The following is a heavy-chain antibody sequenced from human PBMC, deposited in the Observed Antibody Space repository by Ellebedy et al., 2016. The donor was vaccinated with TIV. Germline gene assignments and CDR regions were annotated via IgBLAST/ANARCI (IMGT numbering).Heavy chain of an antibody. J-gene: IGHJ4*02. CDR1: GDSISRYV. CDR3: ASWGDYGGNRHLDY. Sequence: SETLSLTXTVSGDSISRYVWSWIRQPPDKGLEWIGHFYYTGSTNYNPSLKSRVAISGDTSKNQFSLKLSSVTAADTAVYYCASWGDYGGNRHLDYWGQGTLVTVSS. D-gene: IGHD4-23*01. CDR2: FYYTGST. V-gene: IGHV4-59*01.